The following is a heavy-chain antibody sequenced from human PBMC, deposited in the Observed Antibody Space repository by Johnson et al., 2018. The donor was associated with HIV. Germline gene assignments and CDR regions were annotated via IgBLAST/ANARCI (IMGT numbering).Heavy chain of an antibody. CDR2: ISYDGSNK. Sequence: QVQLVESGGGSVQPGGSLRLSCAASGFTFSSYDMHWVRQAPGKGLEWVAVISYDGSNKYYADSVKGCFTISRDNSKNTVFLRTNSLRAEDTAVFYCARDREYGLAWGWALDIWGQGTMVTVSS. D-gene: IGHD2/OR15-2a*01. V-gene: IGHV3-30*03. CDR1: GFTFSSYD. J-gene: IGHJ3*02. CDR3: ARDREYGLAWGWALDI.